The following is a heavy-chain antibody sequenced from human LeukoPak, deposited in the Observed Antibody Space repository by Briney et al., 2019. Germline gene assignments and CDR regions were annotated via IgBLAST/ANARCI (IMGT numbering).Heavy chain of an antibody. J-gene: IGHJ5*02. CDR2: INHSGST. D-gene: IGHD3-3*01. CDR3: ARGGITIFGVVSAGYNWFDP. V-gene: IGHV4-34*01. CDR1: GGSFSGYY. Sequence: PSETLSLTCAVYGGSFSGYYWSWIRQPPGKGLEWIGEINHSGSTNYNPSLKSRVTISVDTSKNQFSLKLSSVTAADTAVYYCARGGITIFGVVSAGYNWFDPWGQGTLVTVSS.